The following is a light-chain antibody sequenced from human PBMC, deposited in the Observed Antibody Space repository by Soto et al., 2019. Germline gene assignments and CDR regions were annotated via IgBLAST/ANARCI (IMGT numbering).Light chain of an antibody. V-gene: IGKV3-20*01. CDR1: QSVSSSY. J-gene: IGKJ4*01. CDR3: QRPGV. CDR2: GAS. Sequence: EIVLTQSPGTLSLSPGERATLSCRASQSVSSSYLAWYQQKPGQAPRLLIYGASSRATGIPDRFSGSGSGTDFTLTISRLEPEDFAVYYCQRPGVFGGGTKVEIK.